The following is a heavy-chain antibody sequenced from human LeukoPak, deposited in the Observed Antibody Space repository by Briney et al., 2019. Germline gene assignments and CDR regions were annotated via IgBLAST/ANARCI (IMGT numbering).Heavy chain of an antibody. CDR2: ISGHNGQT. CDR3: ARWGPDFWSDYYPFDY. D-gene: IGHD3-3*01. Sequence: ASVKVSCKASGYSFISYDISWVRQAPGQGLEWMGWISGHNGQTSYAQKPQGRVTMTTESSTSTVYMELRSLRSDDTAVYYCARWGPDFWSDYYPFDYWGQGTLVIVSS. J-gene: IGHJ4*02. V-gene: IGHV1-18*01. CDR1: GYSFISYD.